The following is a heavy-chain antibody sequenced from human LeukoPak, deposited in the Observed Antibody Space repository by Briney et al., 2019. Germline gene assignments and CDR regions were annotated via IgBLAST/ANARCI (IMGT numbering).Heavy chain of an antibody. CDR1: GGSISSSSYY. V-gene: IGHV4-39*07. D-gene: IGHD1-26*01. CDR3: ARSVNVGVADY. J-gene: IGHJ4*02. Sequence: PSETLSLTCTVSGGSISSSSYYWGWIRQPPGKGLEWIGSIYYSGSTYYNPSLKSRVTISVDTSKNQFSPKLSSVTAADTAVYYCARSVNVGVADYWGQGTLVTVSS. CDR2: IYYSGST.